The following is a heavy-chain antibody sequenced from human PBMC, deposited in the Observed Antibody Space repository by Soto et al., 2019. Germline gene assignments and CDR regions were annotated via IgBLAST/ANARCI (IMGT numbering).Heavy chain of an antibody. CDR2: VFYSVSS. J-gene: IGHJ3*02. D-gene: IGHD2-15*01. CDR1: GASITTYS. Sequence: QVQLQESGPGLVRPSETLSLTCTVSGASITTYSWNWIRQSPGKGLEWIGNVFYSVSSDSDPSLKGRVTVSVETAKNPVSLRFRAVTAADTAGYYWARRGPPFSDFLTPPQGVGGFDIWGQGTPVTVSS. CDR3: ARRGPPFSDFLTPPQGVGGFDI. V-gene: IGHV4-59*01.